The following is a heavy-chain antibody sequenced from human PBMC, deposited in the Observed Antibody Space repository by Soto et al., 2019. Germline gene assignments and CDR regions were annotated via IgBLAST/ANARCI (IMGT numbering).Heavy chain of an antibody. CDR2: IYYSGST. V-gene: IGHV4-59*08. Sequence: SETLSLTCTVSGGSINNHYWSWIRQPPGKGLEWIGYIYYSGSTYYNPSLKSRVTISVDTSKNQFSLKLSSVTAADTAVYYCACWATRAGAFDIWGQGTMVTVSS. CDR3: ACWATRAGAFDI. J-gene: IGHJ3*02. CDR1: GGSINNHY. D-gene: IGHD2-15*01.